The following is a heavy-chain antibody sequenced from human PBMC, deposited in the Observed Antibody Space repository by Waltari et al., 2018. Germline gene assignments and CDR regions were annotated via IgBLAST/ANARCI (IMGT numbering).Heavy chain of an antibody. V-gene: IGHV3-7*03. CDR3: ASYTIFGVVSDY. D-gene: IGHD3-3*01. CDR2: INVDGSHE. CDR1: GFSFTTTW. Sequence: EVRLVASGGGLVPPGGSLRLYCAASGFSFTTTWMSWIREAPGRGLERVSNINVDGSHEYYLDSVKGRFTISRDNSKNTLYLQMNSLRAEDTAVYYCASYTIFGVVSDYWGQGTLVTVSS. J-gene: IGHJ4*02.